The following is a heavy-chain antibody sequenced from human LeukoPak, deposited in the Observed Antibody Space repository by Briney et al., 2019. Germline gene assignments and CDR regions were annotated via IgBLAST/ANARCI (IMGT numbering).Heavy chain of an antibody. V-gene: IGHV4-30-4*01. J-gene: IGHJ4*02. CDR2: VYDSWNN. CDR3: ASYFVGNGGRGY. CDR1: GDSINSGNSH. D-gene: IGHD3-10*02. Sequence: SETLSLTCTVSGDSINSGNSHWAWIRQPPGKGLEWLGSVYDSWNNYYNPSLESRITMSVDTSKNQYSLELSSVIAADTAVYYCASYFVGNGGRGYWGQGALVTVSS.